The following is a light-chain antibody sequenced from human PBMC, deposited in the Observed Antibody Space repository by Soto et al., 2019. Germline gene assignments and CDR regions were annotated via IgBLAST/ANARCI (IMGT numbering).Light chain of an antibody. CDR3: LQYHNLWA. Sequence: EIVLTQSPATLSVSPGERATLSCRASQNIYSNVAWYQQRPGQAPRLLIYRASTRATGIPARFSGSGSGTEFTLTISSLQSEDFTVYSCLQYHNLWAFGQGTMVDIK. J-gene: IGKJ1*01. CDR1: QNIYSN. CDR2: RAS. V-gene: IGKV3-15*01.